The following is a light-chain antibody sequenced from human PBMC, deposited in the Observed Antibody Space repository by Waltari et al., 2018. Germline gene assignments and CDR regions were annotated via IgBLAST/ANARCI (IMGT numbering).Light chain of an antibody. CDR2: SNN. CDR3: SVWDDSLSGPV. V-gene: IGLV1-44*01. Sequence: QSVVTQPPSASGTPGQRVTISCSGSSPNIGSNSIKWYQQLPGTAPKLLMHSNNQRPSGVPDRFSGSKSGTTASLAISGLQSEDEADYYCSVWDDSLSGPVFGGGTKLTVL. J-gene: IGLJ2*01. CDR1: SPNIGSNS.